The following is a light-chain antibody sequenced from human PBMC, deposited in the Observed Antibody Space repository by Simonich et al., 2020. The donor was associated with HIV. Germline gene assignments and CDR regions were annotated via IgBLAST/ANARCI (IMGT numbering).Light chain of an antibody. CDR3: QQYNSYSKT. J-gene: IGKJ1*01. CDR2: KAS. Sequence: DIQMTQSPSTLSASVRDRVTITCRASQSISSWLAWYQQKPGKAPKRLLYKASSLESGVPSRFSGSGSGTEFTLTISSLQPDDFATYYCQQYNSYSKTFGQGTKVEIK. CDR1: QSISSW. V-gene: IGKV1-5*03.